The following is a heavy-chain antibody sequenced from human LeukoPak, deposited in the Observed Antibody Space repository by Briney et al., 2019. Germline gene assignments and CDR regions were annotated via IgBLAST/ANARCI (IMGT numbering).Heavy chain of an antibody. CDR2: INTDGSIT. J-gene: IGHJ2*01. D-gene: IGHD6-13*01. Sequence: GRSLRLSCAASGFTFSTYWMHWVRQAPGKGLVWVSRINTDGSITTYADSVKGRFTISRDNAKNTLYLQMNSLRAEDTAVYYCARGTGYTNSWAYWYFDLWGRGTLVTVSS. CDR1: GFTFSTYW. CDR3: ARGTGYTNSWAYWYFDL. V-gene: IGHV3-74*01.